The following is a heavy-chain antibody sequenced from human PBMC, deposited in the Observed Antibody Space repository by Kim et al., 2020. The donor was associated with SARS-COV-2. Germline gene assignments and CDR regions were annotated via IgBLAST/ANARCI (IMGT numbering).Heavy chain of an antibody. J-gene: IGHJ5*02. CDR3: ARDDMDYYNSSGYYWGWFDP. Sequence: SRVTISVDTSKNQFSLKLSSVTAADTAVYYCARDDMDYYNSSGYYWGWFDPWGQGTLVTVSS. D-gene: IGHD3-22*01. V-gene: IGHV4-59*01.